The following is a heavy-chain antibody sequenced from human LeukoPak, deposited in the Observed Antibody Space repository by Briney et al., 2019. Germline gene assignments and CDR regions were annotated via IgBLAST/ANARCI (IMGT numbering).Heavy chain of an antibody. J-gene: IGHJ4*02. V-gene: IGHV3-21*01. D-gene: IGHD3-10*01. CDR1: GFTFSSYE. CDR3: ARSLWFGDSNLDY. Sequence: GGSLRLSCAASGFTFSSYEMNWVRQAPGKGLEWVSSISTSSIYIYYADSLKGRFTISRDNAKSSLYLQMSSLRAEDTAMYYCARSLWFGDSNLDYWGQGTLVTVSS. CDR2: ISTSSIYI.